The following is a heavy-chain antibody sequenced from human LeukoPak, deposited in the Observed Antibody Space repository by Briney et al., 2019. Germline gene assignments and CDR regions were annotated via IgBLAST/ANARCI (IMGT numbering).Heavy chain of an antibody. CDR3: AKGNRGNFEH. V-gene: IGHV3-23*01. J-gene: IGHJ4*02. CDR2: INGDAVTT. D-gene: IGHD1-26*01. Sequence: SGGSLRLSCAASGFTFSDYYMSWIRQAPGKGLEWVSAINGDAVTTFYADSVKGRFTISRDNSKNTLYLQMNGLRADDTAVYYCAKGNRGNFEHWGQGTLVTVSS. CDR1: GFTFSDYY.